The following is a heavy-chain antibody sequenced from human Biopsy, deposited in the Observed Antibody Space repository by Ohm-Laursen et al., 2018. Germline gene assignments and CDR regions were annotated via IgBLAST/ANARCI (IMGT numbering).Heavy chain of an antibody. CDR2: INPSGSTT. D-gene: IGHD6-19*01. CDR1: GYNFTGYY. V-gene: IGHV1-46*01. CDR3: ARNTGWYGDLYYFDY. J-gene: IGHJ4*02. Sequence: SVKVSCNTSGYNFTGYYIHWVRQAPGQGLEWMGMINPSGSTTSYPQIFQGRVTMTRDTSKSTVYMELSSLRSADTAVYFCARNTGWYGDLYYFDYWGQGTLVTVSS.